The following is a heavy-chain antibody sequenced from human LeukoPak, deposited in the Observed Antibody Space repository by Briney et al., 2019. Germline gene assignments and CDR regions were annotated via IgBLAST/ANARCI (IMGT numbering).Heavy chain of an antibody. CDR3: ATRAGDSGSYLRIN. D-gene: IGHD1-26*01. CDR1: GFNFSNYI. V-gene: IGHV3-21*01. J-gene: IGHJ4*02. Sequence: PGGSLRLSCAASGFNFSNYIMNWVRQAPGKGLGWVSSISSSSSYIYYADSLKGRFTISRDNAKNSLYLQMNSLRAEDTAVYYCATRAGDSGSYLRINWGQGTLVTVSS. CDR2: ISSSSSYI.